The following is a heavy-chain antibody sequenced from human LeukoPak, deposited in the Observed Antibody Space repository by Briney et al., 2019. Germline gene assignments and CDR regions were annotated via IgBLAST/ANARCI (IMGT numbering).Heavy chain of an antibody. CDR2: INPSGSST. Sequence: ASVKVSCKASGYTLTSYYMHWVRQAPGQGLEWMGIINPSGSSTSYAQKFQGRVTMTRDTSTSTVYMELSSLRSEDTAVYYCARDGVQDIVVVPAAMSFNWFDPWGQGTLVTVSS. J-gene: IGHJ5*02. CDR1: GYTLTSYY. V-gene: IGHV1-46*01. CDR3: ARDGVQDIVVVPAAMSFNWFDP. D-gene: IGHD2-2*01.